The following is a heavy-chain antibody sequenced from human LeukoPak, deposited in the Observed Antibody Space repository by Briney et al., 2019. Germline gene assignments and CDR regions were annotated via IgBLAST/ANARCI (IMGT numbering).Heavy chain of an antibody. V-gene: IGHV4-30-4*08. J-gene: IGHJ5*02. CDR1: GGSISSGDYY. Sequence: SETLSLTCTVSGGSISSGDYYWSWIRQPPGKGLEWIGYIYYSVSTYYNPSLKSRVTISVDTSKNQFSLKLSSVTAADTAVYYCARDDLHSGFDPWGQGTLVTVSS. CDR2: IYYSVST. CDR3: ARDDLHSGFDP. D-gene: IGHD3-10*01.